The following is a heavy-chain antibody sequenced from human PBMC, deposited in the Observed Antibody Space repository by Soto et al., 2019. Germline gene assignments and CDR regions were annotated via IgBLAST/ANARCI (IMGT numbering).Heavy chain of an antibody. CDR3: AREARTSGLDS. CDR2: IWYDGSKK. V-gene: IGHV3-33*01. Sequence: LRLSCEASGFTFSYHGMHWVRQAPGKGLEWVANIWYDGSKKNYAESVKGRFTISRDNSKNTLSLQMNSLRVEDTAVYYCAREARTSGLDSWGQGTLVTVSS. CDR1: GFTFSYHG. D-gene: IGHD3-10*01. J-gene: IGHJ4*02.